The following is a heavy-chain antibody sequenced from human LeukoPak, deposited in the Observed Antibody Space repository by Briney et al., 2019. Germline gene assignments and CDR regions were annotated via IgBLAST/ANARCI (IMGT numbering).Heavy chain of an antibody. CDR1: GFTFSSYA. Sequence: GGSLRLSCAASGFTFSSYAMSWVRQAPGKGLEWVSAISGSGGSTYYADSVKGRFTISRDNSKNTLYLQMNSLRAEDTAVYYCAKEPCSTSCCLKGFCWFDPWGQGTLVTVSS. D-gene: IGHD2-2*01. CDR3: AKEPCSTSCCLKGFCWFDP. V-gene: IGHV3-23*01. J-gene: IGHJ5*02. CDR2: ISGSGGST.